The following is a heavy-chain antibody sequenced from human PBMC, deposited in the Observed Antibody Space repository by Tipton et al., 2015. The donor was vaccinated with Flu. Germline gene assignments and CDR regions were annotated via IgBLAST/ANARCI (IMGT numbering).Heavy chain of an antibody. CDR3: ARMEWTVTTPRYFDL. CDR1: GGPISSGGDY. Sequence: TLSLTCTVSGGPISSGGDYWSWIRQHPGKGLEWIGHIYYIGSTYYNPSLKSRVTISVDTSKNQFSLKLSSVTAAGTAVYYCARMEWTVTTPRYFDLWGRGTLVTVSS. D-gene: IGHD4-17*01. J-gene: IGHJ2*01. V-gene: IGHV4-31*03. CDR2: IYYIGST.